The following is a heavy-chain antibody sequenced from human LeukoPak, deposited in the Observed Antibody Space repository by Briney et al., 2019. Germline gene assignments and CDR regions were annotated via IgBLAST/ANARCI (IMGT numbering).Heavy chain of an antibody. Sequence: GGSLRLSCAASGFTFSSSSMSWVRQAPGKGLEWVSVISGSGGSTDYADSVKGRFTISRDNSKNTLYLQINSLRAEDTAVYYCAKGSGWYVWGQGTLITVSS. J-gene: IGHJ4*02. CDR3: AKGSGWYV. D-gene: IGHD6-19*01. CDR2: ISGSGGST. V-gene: IGHV3-23*01. CDR1: GFTFSSSS.